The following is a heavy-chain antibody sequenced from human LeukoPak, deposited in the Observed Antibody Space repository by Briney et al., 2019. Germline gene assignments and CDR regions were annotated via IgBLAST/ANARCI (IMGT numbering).Heavy chain of an antibody. CDR1: GYSITSDHY. Sequence: SETLSLTCAVFGYSITSDHYWGWIRQPPGKGLEWIATVYHTGSTYYSPSLKSRVTISLDTSKNEFSLKLTSVTAADSAVYYCARASSGTDYWGQGTLVTASS. J-gene: IGHJ4*02. V-gene: IGHV4-38-2*01. D-gene: IGHD6-19*01. CDR2: VYHTGST. CDR3: ARASSGTDY.